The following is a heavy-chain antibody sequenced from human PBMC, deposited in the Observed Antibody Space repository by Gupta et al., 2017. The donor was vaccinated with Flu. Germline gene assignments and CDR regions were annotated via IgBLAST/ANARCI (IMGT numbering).Heavy chain of an antibody. D-gene: IGHD1-26*01. CDR3: ARGVLLENFDY. CDR2: IIPIFGTA. Sequence: WVRQAPGQGLEWMGGIIPIFGTANYAQKFQGRVTITADKSTSTAYMELSSLRSEDTAVYYCARGVLLENFDYWGQGTLVTVSS. J-gene: IGHJ4*02. V-gene: IGHV1-69*06.